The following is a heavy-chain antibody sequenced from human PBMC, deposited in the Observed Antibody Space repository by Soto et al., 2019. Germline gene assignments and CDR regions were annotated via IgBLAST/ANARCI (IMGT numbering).Heavy chain of an antibody. CDR1: GFTFSSYG. D-gene: IGHD6-6*01. V-gene: IGHV3-30*18. J-gene: IGHJ4*02. CDR2: ISYDGSNK. CDR3: AKESRGLEQLVPNELDY. Sequence: GGSLRRSCAASGFTFSSYGMHWVRQAPGKGLEWVAVISYDGSNKYYADSVKGRFTISRDNSKNTLYLQMNSLRAEDTAVYYCAKESRGLEQLVPNELDYWGQGTLVTVSS.